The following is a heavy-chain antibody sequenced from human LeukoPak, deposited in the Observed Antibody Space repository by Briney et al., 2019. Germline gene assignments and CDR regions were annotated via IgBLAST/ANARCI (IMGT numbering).Heavy chain of an antibody. Sequence: GRSLRLSCAASGFTFSSYNMNWVRQAPGKGLGWVSSISSSSTYIYYADSVRGRFTISRDNAKNSLYLQMNSLRAEDTAVYYCAIDPGTVDTAMVPVWDYWGQGTLVTVSS. CDR2: ISSSSTYI. J-gene: IGHJ4*02. V-gene: IGHV3-21*01. CDR3: AIDPGTVDTAMVPVWDY. CDR1: GFTFSSYN. D-gene: IGHD5-18*01.